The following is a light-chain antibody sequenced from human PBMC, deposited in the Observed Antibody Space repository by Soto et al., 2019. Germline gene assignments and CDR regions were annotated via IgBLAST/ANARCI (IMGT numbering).Light chain of an antibody. CDR3: TSSTIRGTYV. J-gene: IGLJ1*01. V-gene: IGLV2-14*03. CDR1: SSDVGAYNF. Sequence: QSALTQPASVSGSPGQSITISCTGTSSDVGAYNFVSWYRQHPGKAPKLIIYNVSDRPSGVSNRFSGSKSANTASLTISGLQAEDESDYYCTSSTIRGTYVFGTGTKVTVL. CDR2: NVS.